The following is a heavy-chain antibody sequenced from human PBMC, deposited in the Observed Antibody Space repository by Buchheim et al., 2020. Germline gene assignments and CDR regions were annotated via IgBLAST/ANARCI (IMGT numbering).Heavy chain of an antibody. V-gene: IGHV4-59*01. CDR2: IYYSGST. J-gene: IGHJ6*02. D-gene: IGHD4-17*01. Sequence: QVQLQESGPGLVKPSETLSLTCTVSGGSINSYYWSWIRQPPGKGLEWIGYIYYSGSTNYNPSLKSRVTISVDTSKNQFYLKLSSVTAADTAVYYCARYGDYGISHGRSYGMDVWGQGTT. CDR3: ARYGDYGISHGRSYGMDV. CDR1: GGSINSYY.